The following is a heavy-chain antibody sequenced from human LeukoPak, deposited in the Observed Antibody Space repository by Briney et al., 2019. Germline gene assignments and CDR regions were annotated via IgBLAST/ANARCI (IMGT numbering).Heavy chain of an antibody. CDR1: GFTFVEYA. Sequence: GGSLTLSCKVSGFTFVEYAMNWVRQSPGKGLEWVGIIRSKVYGGTPEYAASVKGRFTMSRDDSKSIAFLQMNSLKTEDTAIYYCVRGGNDYNNYEYPNWGQGTQVTVSS. CDR3: VRGGNDYNNYEYPN. J-gene: IGHJ4*02. V-gene: IGHV3-49*04. D-gene: IGHD4-11*01. CDR2: IRSKVYGGTP.